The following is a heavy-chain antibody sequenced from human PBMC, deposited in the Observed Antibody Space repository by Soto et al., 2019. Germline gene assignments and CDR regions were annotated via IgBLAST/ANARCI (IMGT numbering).Heavy chain of an antibody. CDR2: SIPIFGTA. CDR3: AREKRGYSGYDSFYY. J-gene: IGHJ4*02. Sequence: QVQLVQSGAEVKKPGSSVQVSCKASGGTFSSYAISWVRQAPGQGLEWMGGSIPIFGTANYAQKFQGRVTITADKSTSQAYMELSSLRSEDTAVYYCAREKRGYSGYDSFYYWGQGTLVPVSS. CDR1: GGTFSSYA. V-gene: IGHV1-69*06. D-gene: IGHD5-12*01.